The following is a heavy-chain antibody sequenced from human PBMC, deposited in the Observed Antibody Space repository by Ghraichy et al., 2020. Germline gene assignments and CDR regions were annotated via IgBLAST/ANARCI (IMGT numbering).Heavy chain of an antibody. V-gene: IGHV4-59*01. CDR3: ARAPFDILTTSYLWFDP. CDR2: IYYSGTT. CDR1: GDSITSYY. D-gene: IGHD3-9*01. J-gene: IGHJ5*02. Sequence: SETLSLTCTVSGDSITSYYWSWLRQPPGKGLGWIGYIYYSGTTKYNPSLKSRATISIDTSKNQFSLKLRSVTAADTAVYYCARAPFDILTTSYLWFDPWGQGTLVTVSS.